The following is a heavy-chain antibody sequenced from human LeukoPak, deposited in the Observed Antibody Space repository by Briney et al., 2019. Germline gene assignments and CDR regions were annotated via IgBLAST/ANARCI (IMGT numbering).Heavy chain of an antibody. D-gene: IGHD3-3*01. J-gene: IGHJ4*02. CDR2: IHHSGST. CDR3: ARHSPSGITIFGVDSSFQF. Sequence: ASETLSLTCAVSGYSISSGYYWGWIRQPPGKGLEWIGSIHHSGSTYYNPSLKSRVTISVDTSKNQFSLKLSSVTAADTAVYYCARHSPSGITIFGVDSSFQFWGQGTLVTVSS. CDR1: GYSISSGYY. V-gene: IGHV4-38-2*01.